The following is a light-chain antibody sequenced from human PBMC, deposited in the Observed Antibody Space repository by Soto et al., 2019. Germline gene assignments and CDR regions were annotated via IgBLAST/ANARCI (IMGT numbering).Light chain of an antibody. V-gene: IGLV2-14*03. Sequence: QSALTQPASVSGSPGQSITISCTGTSSDVGGYNYVSWYQQHPGKGPKLMIYEVSNRPSGVSNRFSGSKSGNKATLTISGLQAEDEADYYCSSYTSTTTRVLGTGTKVTVL. CDR1: SSDVGGYNY. CDR2: EVS. CDR3: SSYTSTTTRV. J-gene: IGLJ1*01.